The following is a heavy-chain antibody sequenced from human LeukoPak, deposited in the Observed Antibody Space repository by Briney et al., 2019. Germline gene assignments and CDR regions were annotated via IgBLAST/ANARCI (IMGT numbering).Heavy chain of an antibody. J-gene: IGHJ5*02. Sequence: GGSLRLSCAASGFTFSDYYMNWIRQAPGKGLEWVAFIRYDGSNKYYADSVKGRFTISRDNSKNTLYLQMNSLRAEDTAVYYCAKAAVRGVITNWFDPWGQGTLVTVSS. CDR3: AKAAVRGVITNWFDP. D-gene: IGHD3-10*01. V-gene: IGHV3-30*02. CDR2: IRYDGSNK. CDR1: GFTFSDYY.